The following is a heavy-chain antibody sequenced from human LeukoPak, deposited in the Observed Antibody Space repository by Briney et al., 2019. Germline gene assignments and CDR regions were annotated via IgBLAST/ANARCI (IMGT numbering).Heavy chain of an antibody. CDR2: ISSSSSYI. CDR1: GFTFSSYG. Sequence: GGSLRLSCAVSGFTFSSYGMNWVRQAPGKGPEWVSSISSSSSYIYYADSVKGRFTISRDNAKNSLYLQMNSLRAEDTAVYYCARDRGSSTGLDYWGQGTLVTVSS. CDR3: ARDRGSSTGLDY. D-gene: IGHD6-13*01. V-gene: IGHV3-21*01. J-gene: IGHJ4*02.